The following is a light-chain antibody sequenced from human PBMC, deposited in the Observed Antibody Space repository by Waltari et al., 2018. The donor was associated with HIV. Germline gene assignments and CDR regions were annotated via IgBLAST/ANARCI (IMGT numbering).Light chain of an antibody. CDR2: WSS. CDR1: MSVLYEANSKNY. J-gene: IGKJ1*01. Sequence: ATIKCKATMSVLYEANSKNYLAWYQQKPGQPPKLLLSWSSTRESGVSARFSGSGSGTDFTLTINNVESDDAAIYFCQQFYKIPWTFGQGTKVEI. V-gene: IGKV4-1*01. CDR3: QQFYKIPWT.